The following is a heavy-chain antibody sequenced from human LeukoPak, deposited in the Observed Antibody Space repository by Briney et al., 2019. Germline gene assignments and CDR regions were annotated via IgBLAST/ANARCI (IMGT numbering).Heavy chain of an antibody. CDR3: ARHCKWGRPPYIDN. CDR2: IYYSRRT. Sequence: PETLSLTCTVSGGSISSSSYYGGWIRPPSGEGLEWVGCIYYSRRTYSNPSLKTRVPISVDTSKNQSSLKLSSVTAAALSVPYRARHCKWGRPPYIDNWGQGTLVTVSS. CDR1: GGSISSSSYY. D-gene: IGHD1-26*01. J-gene: IGHJ4*01. V-gene: IGHV4-39*01.